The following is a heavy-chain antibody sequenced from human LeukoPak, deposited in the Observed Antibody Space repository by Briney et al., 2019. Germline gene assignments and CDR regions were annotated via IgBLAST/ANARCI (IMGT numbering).Heavy chain of an antibody. J-gene: IGHJ4*02. CDR3: ARYPAYYDFWSGYYMGYFDY. D-gene: IGHD3-3*01. V-gene: IGHV3-11*01. CDR2: ISSSGSTI. CDR1: GFTFSDYY. Sequence: GGSLRLSCAASGFTFSDYYMSWIRQAPGKGLEWVSYISSSGSTIYYADSVKGRFTISRDNAKNSLYLQMNSLRAEDTAVYYCARYPAYYDFWSGYYMGYFDYWGQGTLVTVSS.